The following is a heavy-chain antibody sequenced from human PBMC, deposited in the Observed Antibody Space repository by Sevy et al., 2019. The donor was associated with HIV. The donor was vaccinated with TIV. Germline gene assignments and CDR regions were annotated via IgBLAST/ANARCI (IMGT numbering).Heavy chain of an antibody. Sequence: GGSLRLSCAASGFTFSSYWMSWVRQAPGKGLEWVANIKQDGSEKYYVDSVKGRFTISGDYAKNSLYLQMNSLRAEDTALYYCARHWWNHDAFDIWGQGTMVTVSS. V-gene: IGHV3-7*01. CDR3: ARHWWNHDAFDI. D-gene: IGHD1-1*01. J-gene: IGHJ3*02. CDR2: IKQDGSEK. CDR1: GFTFSSYW.